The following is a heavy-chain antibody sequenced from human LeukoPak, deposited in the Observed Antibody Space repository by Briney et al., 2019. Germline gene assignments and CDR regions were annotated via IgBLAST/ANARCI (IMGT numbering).Heavy chain of an antibody. CDR1: GFTFSSYS. V-gene: IGHV3-48*04. CDR3: ARLYSSSSGLAPSY. D-gene: IGHD6-6*01. Sequence: PGGSLRLSCAASGFTFSSYSMNWVRQAPGKGLEWVSYISSSSSTIYYADSVKGRSTISRDNARNSLYLQMNSLRAEDTAVYYCARLYSSSSGLAPSYWGQGTLVTVSS. CDR2: ISSSSSTI. J-gene: IGHJ4*02.